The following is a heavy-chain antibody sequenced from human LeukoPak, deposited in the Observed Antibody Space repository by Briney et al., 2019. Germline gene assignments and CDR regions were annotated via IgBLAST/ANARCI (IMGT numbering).Heavy chain of an antibody. CDR1: GGSITNYY. J-gene: IGHJ3*02. V-gene: IGHV4-4*07. CDR3: ARGWGAATSEALDI. CDR2: IYSTGIT. Sequence: SETLSLTCTVSGGSITNYYWSWIRQPAGKGLEWIGRIYSTGITDYNSSLRGRVSMSVDTSSNHFSLNLSPVTAADTAVYYCARGWGAATSEALDIWGQGTVVTVSS. D-gene: IGHD1-26*01.